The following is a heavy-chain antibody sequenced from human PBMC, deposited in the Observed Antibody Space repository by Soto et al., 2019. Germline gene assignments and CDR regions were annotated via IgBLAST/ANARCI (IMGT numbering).Heavy chain of an antibody. V-gene: IGHV4-31*03. Sequence: SETLSLTCTVSGVSISDGGNSWSWIRQHPGKGLEWIGYIYNSGDTHYNPSLESRVTISKDTSKNQFSLKLSSVTAADTDVYYCARDLRFLGDLYYYGMDVWGQGITVTVSS. J-gene: IGHJ6*02. CDR3: ARDLRFLGDLYYYGMDV. CDR2: IYNSGDT. CDR1: GVSISDGGNS. D-gene: IGHD3-3*01.